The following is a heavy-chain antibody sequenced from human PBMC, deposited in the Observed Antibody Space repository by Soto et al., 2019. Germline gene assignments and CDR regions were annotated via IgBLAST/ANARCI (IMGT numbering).Heavy chain of an antibody. V-gene: IGHV4-39*01. CDR1: GGSISSSSYY. D-gene: IGHD6-19*01. CDR2: IYKSGTT. J-gene: IGHJ4*02. Sequence: SEPLSLTCTVSGGSISSSSYYWGWILHPPGKGLEWIGSIYKSGTTYYKPSLKSRVTISVDTSKNHFSLKLSSVTAADTAVYYCAHTFSAGAVAEDFDYWGQGTAVTVS. CDR3: AHTFSAGAVAEDFDY.